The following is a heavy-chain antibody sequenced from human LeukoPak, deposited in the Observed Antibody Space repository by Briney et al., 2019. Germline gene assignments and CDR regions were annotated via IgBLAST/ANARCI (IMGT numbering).Heavy chain of an antibody. CDR3: AGRRPIDY. CDR2: INPSGGST. CDR1: GYTFTTYG. J-gene: IGHJ4*02. Sequence: ASVKVSCKASGYTFTTYGISWVRQAPGQGLEWMGIINPSGGSTSYAQKFQGRVTMTRDMSTSTVYMELSSLRSEDTAVYYCAGRRPIDYWGQGTLVTVSS. D-gene: IGHD6-6*01. V-gene: IGHV1-46*01.